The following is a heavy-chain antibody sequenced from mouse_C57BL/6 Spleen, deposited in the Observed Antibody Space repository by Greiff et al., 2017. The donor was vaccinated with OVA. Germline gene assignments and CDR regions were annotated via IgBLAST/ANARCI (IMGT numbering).Heavy chain of an antibody. CDR1: GYTFTDHT. J-gene: IGHJ1*03. Sequence: VKLVESDAELVKPGASVKISCKVSGYTFTDHTIHWMKQRPEQGLEWIGYIYPRDGSTKYNEKFKGKATLTADKSSSTAYMQLNSLTSEDSAVYFCARKVYSNYWYFDVWGTGTTVTVSS. CDR3: ARKVYSNYWYFDV. CDR2: IYPRDGST. V-gene: IGHV1-78*01. D-gene: IGHD2-5*01.